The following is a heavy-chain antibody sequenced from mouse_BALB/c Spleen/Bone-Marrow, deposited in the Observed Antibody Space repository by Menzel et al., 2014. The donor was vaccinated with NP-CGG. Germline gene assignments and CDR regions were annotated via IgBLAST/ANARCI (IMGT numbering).Heavy chain of an antibody. J-gene: IGHJ4*01. CDR3: ALLLRYYAMDY. V-gene: IGHV14-3*02. CDR2: IDPANGNT. D-gene: IGHD1-1*01. Sequence: VQLKESGAELVKPGASVKLSCTASGFNIKDTYMHWVKQRPEQGLEWIGRIDPANGNTKYDPKFQGKATITADTSSNTAYLQLSSPTSEDTAVYYCALLLRYYAMDYWGQGTSVTVSS. CDR1: GFNIKDTY.